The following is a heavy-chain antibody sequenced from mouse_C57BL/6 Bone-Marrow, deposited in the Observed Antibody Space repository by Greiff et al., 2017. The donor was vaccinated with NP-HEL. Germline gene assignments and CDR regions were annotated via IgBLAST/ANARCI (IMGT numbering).Heavy chain of an antibody. V-gene: IGHV1-85*01. CDR3: ARWEDSDY. CDR1: GYTFTSYD. Sequence: QVQLKESGPELVKPGASVKLSCKASGYTFTSYDINWVKQRPGQGLEWIGWIYPRDGSTKYNEKFKGKATLTVDTSSSTAYMELHSLTSEDSAVYFFARWEDSDYWGQGTTLTVSS. CDR2: IYPRDGST. J-gene: IGHJ2*01. D-gene: IGHD4-1*01.